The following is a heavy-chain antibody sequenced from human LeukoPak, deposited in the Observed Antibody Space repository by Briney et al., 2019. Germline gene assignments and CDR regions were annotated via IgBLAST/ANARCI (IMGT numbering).Heavy chain of an antibody. Sequence: PGGSLRLSCAASRFTFSNYWMTWVRQAPGKGLEWGANIKDDGSEKYYVDSVKGRFTTSRDNAKKALYPQMNSLRAEDTAMYYCARDIEAAGLSFDYWGQGTLVTVSS. CDR2: IKDDGSEK. D-gene: IGHD6-13*01. V-gene: IGHV3-7*01. CDR3: ARDIEAAGLSFDY. J-gene: IGHJ4*02. CDR1: RFTFSNYW.